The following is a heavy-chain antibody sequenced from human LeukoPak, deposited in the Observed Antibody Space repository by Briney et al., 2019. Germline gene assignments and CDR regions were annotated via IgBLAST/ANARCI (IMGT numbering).Heavy chain of an antibody. Sequence: PGGSLRLSCAASGFTFNRYSMNWVRQAPGKGLEWVAAMSVNSGLIYYAESVKGRFTISRDNAKNSLFLQMGSLRVEDTAVYYCAREFEGAASGAGYWGQGTLVTVSS. CDR3: AREFEGAASGAGY. J-gene: IGHJ4*02. D-gene: IGHD1-26*01. CDR2: MSVNSGLI. CDR1: GFTFNRYS. V-gene: IGHV3-21*01.